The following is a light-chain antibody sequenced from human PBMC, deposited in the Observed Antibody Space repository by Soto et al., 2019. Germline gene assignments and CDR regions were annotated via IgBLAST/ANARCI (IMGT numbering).Light chain of an antibody. CDR1: SSDVGYSNY. CDR2: EVS. V-gene: IGLV2-14*01. J-gene: IGLJ2*01. Sequence: QSVLTQPASVSGSPGQSITISGTGTSSDVGYSNYVSWYQHHPGRAPKLMIYEVSNRPSGVSNRFSGSKSGNTASLTISGLQAEDESYYFCTSYASVDTVVFGGGTKLTVL. CDR3: TSYASVDTVV.